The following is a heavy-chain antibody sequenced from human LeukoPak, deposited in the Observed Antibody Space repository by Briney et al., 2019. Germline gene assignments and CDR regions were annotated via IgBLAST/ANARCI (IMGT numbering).Heavy chain of an antibody. J-gene: IGHJ4*02. D-gene: IGHD4-17*01. CDR3: TRVLFTYDYGDYGLGY. CDR2: ISGSGGST. CDR1: GGSISSYY. V-gene: IGHV3-23*01. Sequence: QASETLSLTCTVSGGSISSYYWSWIRQPPGKGLEWVSAISGSGGSTYYADSVKGRFTISRDNAKNTLYMQMNSLRAEDTAVYYCTRVLFTYDYGDYGLGYWGQGTLVSVSS.